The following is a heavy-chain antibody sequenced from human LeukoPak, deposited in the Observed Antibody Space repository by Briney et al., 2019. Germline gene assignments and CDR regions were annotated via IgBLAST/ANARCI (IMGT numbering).Heavy chain of an antibody. CDR1: GGTFSSYA. D-gene: IGHD3-22*01. CDR2: IIPIFGTA. J-gene: IGHJ5*02. Sequence: GASVKVSCKASGGTFSSYAISWVRQAPGQGLEWMGGIIPIFGTANYAQKFQGRVTITADESTSTAYMELSSLRSEDTAVYYCARDPYYYDSSGYYETWGQGTLVTVSS. CDR3: ARDPYYYDSSGYYET. V-gene: IGHV1-69*13.